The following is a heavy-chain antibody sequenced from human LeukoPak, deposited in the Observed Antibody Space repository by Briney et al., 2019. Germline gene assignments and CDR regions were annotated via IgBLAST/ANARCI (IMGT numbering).Heavy chain of an antibody. Sequence: PGRSLRLSCAASGFTFDDYAMHWVRQAPGKGLEWVSGISWNSGSIGYADSVKGRFTISRDNAKNSLYLQMNSLRAEDTALYYCAKVGYYDSSGSHDAFDIWGQGTMVTVSS. V-gene: IGHV3-9*01. J-gene: IGHJ3*02. CDR1: GFTFDDYA. D-gene: IGHD3-22*01. CDR3: AKVGYYDSSGSHDAFDI. CDR2: ISWNSGSI.